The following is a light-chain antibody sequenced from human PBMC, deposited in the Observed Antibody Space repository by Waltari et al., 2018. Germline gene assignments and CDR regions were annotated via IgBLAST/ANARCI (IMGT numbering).Light chain of an antibody. CDR2: DDD. CDR1: NIGSKS. CDR3: QVWDNYADLVI. Sequence: SSVLTQPPSVSVAPGQTATITCGGNNIGSKSVHWYQQKPGQAPVLVVYDDDVRPPGIPERISGSNSANTASLTINRVEVGDEAAHFCQVWDNYADLVIFGGGTKLTVL. V-gene: IGLV3-21*02. J-gene: IGLJ2*01.